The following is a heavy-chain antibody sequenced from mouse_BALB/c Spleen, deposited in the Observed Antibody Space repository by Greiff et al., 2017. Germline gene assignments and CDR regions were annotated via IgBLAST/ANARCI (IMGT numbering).Heavy chain of an antibody. J-gene: IGHJ3*01. CDR2: INPNNGGT. CDR1: GYTFTEYT. V-gene: IGHV1-18*01. Sequence: EVHLVESGPELVKPGASVKISCKTSGYTFTEYTMHWVKQSHGKSLEWIGGINPNNGGTSYNQKFKGKATLTVDKSSSTAYMELRSLTSEDSAVYYCASDYGSSYRFAYWGQGTLVTVSA. D-gene: IGHD1-1*01. CDR3: ASDYGSSYRFAY.